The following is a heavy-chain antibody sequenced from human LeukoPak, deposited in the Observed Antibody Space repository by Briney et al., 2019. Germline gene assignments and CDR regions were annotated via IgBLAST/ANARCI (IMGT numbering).Heavy chain of an antibody. Sequence: SQTLSLTCTVSGGSTSSGSYYWSWIRQPAGKGLEWIGRIYTSGSTNYNPSLKSRVTISVDTSKNQSSLKLSSVTAADTAVYYCASTMARYCSSTSCSLDNWFDPWGQGTLVTVSS. D-gene: IGHD2-2*01. CDR3: ASTMARYCSSTSCSLDNWFDP. V-gene: IGHV4-61*02. J-gene: IGHJ5*02. CDR1: GGSTSSGSYY. CDR2: IYTSGST.